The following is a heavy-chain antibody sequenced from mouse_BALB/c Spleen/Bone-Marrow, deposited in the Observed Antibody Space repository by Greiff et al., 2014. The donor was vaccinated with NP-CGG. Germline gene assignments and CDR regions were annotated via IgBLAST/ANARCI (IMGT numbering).Heavy chain of an antibody. CDR1: GFDFSRYW. CDR2: INPDSSTI. Sequence: DVQLVESGGGLVQPGGSLKLSCAASGFDFSRYWMSWVRQAPGKGLEWIGGINPDSSTINYTPSLKDKFIISRDNAKNTLYLQMSKVRSEDTALYYCARMHYYGYVAYWGQGTLVTVSA. D-gene: IGHD1-2*01. CDR3: ARMHYYGYVAY. V-gene: IGHV4-1*02. J-gene: IGHJ3*01.